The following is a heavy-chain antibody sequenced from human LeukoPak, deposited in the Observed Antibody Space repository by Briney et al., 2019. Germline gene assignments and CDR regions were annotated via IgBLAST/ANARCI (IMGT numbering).Heavy chain of an antibody. Sequence: WGSLRLSCAAYGFTFSSYDMHWDRQAPGKGLEWVAVISYDGSNKYYADSVKGRFTISRDNSKNTLYLQMNSLRAEDTAVYYCARAPVGYDILPSSFDYWGQGTLVTVSS. V-gene: IGHV3-30*04. CDR2: ISYDGSNK. CDR1: GFTFSSYD. D-gene: IGHD3-22*01. CDR3: ARAPVGYDILPSSFDY. J-gene: IGHJ4*02.